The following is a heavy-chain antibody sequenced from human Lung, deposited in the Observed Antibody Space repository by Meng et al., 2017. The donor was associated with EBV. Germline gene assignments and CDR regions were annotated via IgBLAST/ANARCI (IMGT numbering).Heavy chain of an antibody. CDR2: ISTNTGTP. CDR3: ARGGNFDP. D-gene: IGHD2/OR15-2a*01. V-gene: IGHV7-4-1*02. Sequence: QVKLLQSGSKLKKPGPSMTVSCKSSGYTFITYTINWVRQAPGRGLEWMGWISTNTGTPTYTQGFTGLFVFSLDTSVSTAYLQISSLKAEDTAVYYCARGGNFDPWGQGTLVTVSS. J-gene: IGHJ5*02. CDR1: GYTFITYT.